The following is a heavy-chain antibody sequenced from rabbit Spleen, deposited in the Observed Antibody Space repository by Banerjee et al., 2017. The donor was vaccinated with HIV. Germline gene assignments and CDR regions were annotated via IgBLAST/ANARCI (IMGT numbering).Heavy chain of an antibody. Sequence: VESGGGLVKPGASLTLTCKASGFSFSSGYDMCWVRQAPGKGLEWIACINTATGKGVYATWAKGRFTISRTSSTTVTLQMTSLTAADTATYFCARDLTSVIGWNFNLWGPGTLVTVS. D-gene: IGHD1-1*01. CDR2: INTATGKG. J-gene: IGHJ4*01. V-gene: IGHV1S40*01. CDR1: GFSFSSGYD. CDR3: ARDLTSVIGWNFNL.